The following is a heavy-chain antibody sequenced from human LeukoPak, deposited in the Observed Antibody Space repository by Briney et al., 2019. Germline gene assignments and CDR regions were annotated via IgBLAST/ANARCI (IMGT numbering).Heavy chain of an antibody. CDR3: ARGRRLGSSSGVRFDP. D-gene: IGHD6-6*01. V-gene: IGHV3-7*01. CDR1: GFTFSSYY. J-gene: IGHJ5*02. CDR2: IKQDEGET. Sequence: GGSLRLSCVASGFTFSSYYMSWVRQAPGKGVERGADIKQDEGETNYVDSVRGRFTVSRDNSKHSLYLQMDSLRADDTAVYYCARGRRLGSSSGVRFDPWGQGTLVTVSS.